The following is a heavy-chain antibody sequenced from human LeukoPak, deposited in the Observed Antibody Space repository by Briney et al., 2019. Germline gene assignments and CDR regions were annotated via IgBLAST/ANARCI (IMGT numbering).Heavy chain of an antibody. CDR3: ARGKINGLLWFGGPIDY. V-gene: IGHV1-69*01. Sequence: GSSVKVSCKASGGTFSNYAINWVRQAPGQGLEWMGGIIPIFGTANYAQKFQGRVTIIADESTSTAYTELSSLRSEDTTVYYCARGKINGLLWFGGPIDYWGQGTLVTVSS. CDR1: GGTFSNYA. D-gene: IGHD3-10*01. J-gene: IGHJ4*02. CDR2: IIPIFGTA.